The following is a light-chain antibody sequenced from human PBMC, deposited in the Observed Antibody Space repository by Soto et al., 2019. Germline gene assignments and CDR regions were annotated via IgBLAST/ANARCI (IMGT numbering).Light chain of an antibody. Sequence: EIVMTQSPATLSVSPGERATLSCRARESVRSNLAWYQQQPGQAPRLPIYGASTRATGIPARFSGSGSGTEFTLTISSLQYEDFAVYYCQQYNNWTRTCGQGTKADIK. V-gene: IGKV3D-15*01. CDR1: ESVRSN. CDR3: QQYNNWTRT. J-gene: IGKJ1*01. CDR2: GAS.